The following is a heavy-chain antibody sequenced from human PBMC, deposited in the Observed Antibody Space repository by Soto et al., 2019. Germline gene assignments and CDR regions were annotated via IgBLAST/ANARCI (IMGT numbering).Heavy chain of an antibody. D-gene: IGHD3-22*01. V-gene: IGHV1-46*01. CDR1: VSTFTSYY. CDR2: ITPSGGGT. Sequence: QVQLVQSGAEVKKPGASVKVFCQASVSTFTSYYIHCLRQAHGQGLEWMGIITPSGGGTTYAPNFQGRVTMTRDTSTSTVYMDLSSLRSEDTALYYCERDAPSYSESRGSLYYFDHCGQGTLVTVSP. J-gene: IGHJ4*02. CDR3: ERDAPSYSESRGSLYYFDH.